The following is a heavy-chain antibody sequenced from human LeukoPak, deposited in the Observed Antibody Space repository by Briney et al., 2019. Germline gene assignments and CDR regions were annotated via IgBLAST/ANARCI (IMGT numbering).Heavy chain of an antibody. V-gene: IGHV3-7*01. D-gene: IGHD2-15*01. J-gene: IGHJ5*02. Sequence: GGSLRLSCAASGFTFSSYWMSWVRQAPGKGLEWVANIKQDGSEKYYVDSVKGRFTISRDNAKNSLYLHMNSLRAEDTAVYYCARLTVVVVAATFFDGGWFDPWGQGTLVTVSS. CDR1: GFTFSSYW. CDR3: ARLTVVVVAATFFDGGWFDP. CDR2: IKQDGSEK.